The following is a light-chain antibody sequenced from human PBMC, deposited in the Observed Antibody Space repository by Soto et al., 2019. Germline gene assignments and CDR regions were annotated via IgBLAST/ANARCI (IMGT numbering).Light chain of an antibody. J-gene: IGKJ1*01. V-gene: IGKV3-20*01. CDR3: QHYGSSRT. CDR2: DAS. CDR1: QSVSSSY. Sequence: EIVLTQSPGTLSLSPGERATLSCRASQSVSSSYLAWYQQKPGQAPRLLIYDASSRATGIPDRFSGSGSETDFTLTISRLEPEEFAVYYCQHYGSSRTFGQGTKV.